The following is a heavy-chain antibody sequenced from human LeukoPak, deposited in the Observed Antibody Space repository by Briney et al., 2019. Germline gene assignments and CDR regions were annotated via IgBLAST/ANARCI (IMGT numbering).Heavy chain of an antibody. CDR2: MNPHSGNT. CDR1: GYTFTNYD. J-gene: IGHJ4*02. CDR3: ARAVTLRGIDY. D-gene: IGHD1-26*01. Sequence: GASVNVSCKASGYTFTNYDINWVRQATGPGLEWMGWMNPHSGNTGYAQKFQGRVTMTRNTSISKAYMDLSSLRSDDSDVYYCARAVTLRGIDYWAQGTLVTVSS. V-gene: IGHV1-8*01.